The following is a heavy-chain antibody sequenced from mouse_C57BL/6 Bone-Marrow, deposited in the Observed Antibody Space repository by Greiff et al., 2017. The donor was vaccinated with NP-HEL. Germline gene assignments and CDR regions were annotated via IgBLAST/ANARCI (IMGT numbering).Heavy chain of an antibody. CDR2: IRNKANNHAT. CDR1: GFTFSDAW. Sequence: EVMLVESGGGLVQPGGSMKLSCAASGFTFSDAWMDWVRQSPEKGLEWVAEIRNKANNHATYYAESVKGRFTISRDDSKSSVYLQMNSLRAEDTGIYYCTRPPYGYDRGYYAMDYWGQGTSVTVSS. V-gene: IGHV6-6*01. J-gene: IGHJ4*01. CDR3: TRPPYGYDRGYYAMDY. D-gene: IGHD2-2*01.